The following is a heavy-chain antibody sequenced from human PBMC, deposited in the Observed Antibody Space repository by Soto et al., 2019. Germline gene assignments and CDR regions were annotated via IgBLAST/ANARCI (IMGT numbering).Heavy chain of an antibody. V-gene: IGHV4-30-4*01. Sequence: QVQLQESGPGLVKPSQTLSLTCTVSGGSISRGDYFWSWIRQPPGKGLEWIGYIYYSGNTYYNPSLKSRVTISVDSSKNQFALKVSSVTAADTAVYYCARGKLRDFWSGYPDGMDVWGQGTTVTVSS. CDR3: ARGKLRDFWSGYPDGMDV. CDR1: GGSISRGDYF. D-gene: IGHD3-3*01. CDR2: IYYSGNT. J-gene: IGHJ6*02.